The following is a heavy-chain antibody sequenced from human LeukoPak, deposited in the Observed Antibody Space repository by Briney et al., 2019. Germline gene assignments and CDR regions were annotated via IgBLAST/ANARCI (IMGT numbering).Heavy chain of an antibody. J-gene: IGHJ4*02. V-gene: IGHV4-34*01. D-gene: IGHD4-11*01. CDR2: INHSGST. CDR3: ARLRGRVYSNSTDY. CDR1: GGSFSGYY. Sequence: SETLSLTCAAYGGSFSGYYWSWIRQPPGKGLEWIGEINHSGSTNYNPSLKSRVTISVDTSKNQFSLKLSSVTAADTAVYYCARLRGRVYSNSTDYWGQGTLVTVSS.